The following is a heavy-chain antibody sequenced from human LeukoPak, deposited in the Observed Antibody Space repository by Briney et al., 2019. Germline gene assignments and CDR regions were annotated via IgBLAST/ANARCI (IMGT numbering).Heavy chain of an antibody. CDR3: VKTLGAVAENFDY. D-gene: IGHD6-19*01. J-gene: IGHJ4*02. CDR1: GFIFNRYG. V-gene: IGHV3-64D*06. CDR2: ISLNGGST. Sequence: GGSLRLSCSASGFIFNRYGMYWVRQAPGKGLEYVSAISLNGGSTYYADSVKGRFTISRDNSKNTMYLQMSSLRAEDTAVYYCVKTLGAVAENFDYWGQGTLVTVSS.